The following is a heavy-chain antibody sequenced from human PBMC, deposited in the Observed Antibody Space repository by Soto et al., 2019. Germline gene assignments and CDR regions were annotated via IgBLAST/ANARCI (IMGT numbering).Heavy chain of an antibody. CDR2: IQPVDSDT. CDR1: GYDFTSYW. Sequence: PGESLKISCMGSGYDFTSYWIGWVRQMPGKGLEWMGIIQPVDSDTRYSPSFQGQVTISVDKSIGTAYLQWSSLKASDTAMYYCARVLRSGYLAYFYYDMDVWGQGTTVTVSS. J-gene: IGHJ6*02. D-gene: IGHD5-12*01. CDR3: ARVLRSGYLAYFYYDMDV. V-gene: IGHV5-51*01.